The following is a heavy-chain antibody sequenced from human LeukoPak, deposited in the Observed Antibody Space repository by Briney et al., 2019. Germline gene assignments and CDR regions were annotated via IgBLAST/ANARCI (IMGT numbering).Heavy chain of an antibody. CDR2: IYYSGSP. CDR1: GGSISSYY. V-gene: IGHV4-59*08. D-gene: IGHD4-17*01. J-gene: IGHJ4*02. Sequence: SETLSLTCTVSGGSISSYYWSWIRQPPGKGLEWIGYIYYSGSPNYNPSLKSRVTISVDTSKNQFSLKLSSVTAADTAVYYCASNYGEKGDYFDYWGQGTLVIVSS. CDR3: ASNYGEKGDYFDY.